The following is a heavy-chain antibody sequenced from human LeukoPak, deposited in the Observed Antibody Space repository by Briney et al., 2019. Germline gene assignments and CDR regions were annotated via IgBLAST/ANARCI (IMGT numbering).Heavy chain of an antibody. J-gene: IGHJ6*02. CDR3: ARGSGQLWLPPQIGGMDV. V-gene: IGHV1-2*02. D-gene: IGHD5-18*01. CDR2: IDPNSGGT. CDR1: GYTFTGYY. Sequence: ASVKVSCKASGYTFTGYYMHWLRQAPGQGLEWMGWIDPNSGGTNYAQKFQGRVTMTRDTSISTAYMELSRLRSDDTAVYYCARGSGQLWLPPQIGGMDVWGQGTTVTVSS.